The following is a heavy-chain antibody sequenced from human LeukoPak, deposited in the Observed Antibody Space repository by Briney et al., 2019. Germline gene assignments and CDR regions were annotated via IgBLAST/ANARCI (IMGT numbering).Heavy chain of an antibody. V-gene: IGHV3-21*06. J-gene: IGHJ4*02. CDR1: GLTFSTSG. Sequence: GGSLRLSCTASGLTFSTSGFNWVRQAPGKGLEWVASIGPTGSDRYHADSIKGRFTISRDNANNFLYLQMNSLRADDTAVYYYATETNGRHYDYWGQGTLLTVSS. CDR3: ATETNGRHYDY. D-gene: IGHD1-14*01. CDR2: IGPTGSDR.